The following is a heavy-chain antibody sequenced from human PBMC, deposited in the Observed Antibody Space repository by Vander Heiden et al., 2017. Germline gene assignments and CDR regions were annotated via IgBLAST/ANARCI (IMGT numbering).Heavy chain of an antibody. D-gene: IGHD2-21*01. CDR3: AKDERATCCFSSDS. V-gene: IGHV3-23*01. CDR1: GFTFSSYA. J-gene: IGHJ4*02. CDR2: ISGSGGST. Sequence: EVQLLESGGGLVQPGGSLRLSCAASGFTFSSYAMSWVRQAPGKGLEWVSGISGSGGSTYYADSVKGHFTISRDNSKNTLFLQMNSLRAEDTALYYCAKDERATCCFSSDSWGQGTLVTVSS.